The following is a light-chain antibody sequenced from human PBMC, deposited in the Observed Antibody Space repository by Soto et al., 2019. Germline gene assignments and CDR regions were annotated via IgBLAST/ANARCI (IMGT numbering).Light chain of an antibody. CDR1: SSDVGGYKY. V-gene: IGLV2-14*03. J-gene: IGLJ1*01. CDR2: DVV. Sequence: QSVLTQPASVSGSPGQSITISCTGTSSDVGGYKYVSWYQQHPVKAPKSLLYDVVYRYSGVSNRFSGSKSGNTASLTISGLQAEDEADYYCISYTSSGTYVFGTGTKLTVL. CDR3: ISYTSSGTYV.